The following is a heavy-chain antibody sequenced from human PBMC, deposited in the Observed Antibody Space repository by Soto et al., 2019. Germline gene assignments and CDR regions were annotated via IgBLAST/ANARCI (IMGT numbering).Heavy chain of an antibody. V-gene: IGHV6-1*01. CDR1: GDSVSSTSAA. Sequence: SQTLSLTCAISGDSVSSTSAAWEWIRQSPSRGLEWLGRTRYTSQWSYEYARSVKGRITISPDTSKNHFSLQLDSVTPEDTAVYYCVRVDWNDAGSWGQGPLVTVSS. CDR2: TRYTSQWSY. CDR3: VRVDWNDAGS. J-gene: IGHJ5*02. D-gene: IGHD1-1*01.